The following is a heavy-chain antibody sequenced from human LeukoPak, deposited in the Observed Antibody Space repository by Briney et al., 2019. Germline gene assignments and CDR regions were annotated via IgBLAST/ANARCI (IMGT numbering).Heavy chain of an antibody. J-gene: IGHJ6*04. CDR2: ISSSGSTI. CDR3: GELGITMVGGV. D-gene: IGHD3-10*02. Sequence: GGSLRLSCAASGFTFSSYEMNWVRQAPGKGLEWVSYISSSGSTIYYADSVKGRFTISRDNAKNSLYLQMNSLRADDTAVYFCGELGITMVGGVWGKGTTVTISS. V-gene: IGHV3-48*03. CDR1: GFTFSSYE.